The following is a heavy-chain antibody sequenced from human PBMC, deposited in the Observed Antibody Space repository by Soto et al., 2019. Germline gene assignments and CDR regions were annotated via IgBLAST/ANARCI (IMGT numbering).Heavy chain of an antibody. Sequence: EVQLVESGGGLVKPGGSLRLSCAASGFTFSNAWMNWVRQAPGKGLEWVGRIKSKTDGGTTDYAAPVKGRFTISRDDSKNTLYLQMNSLKTEDTAVYYCTTSLGAVTNYYYYGMDVWGQGTTVTVSS. CDR2: IKSKTDGGTT. V-gene: IGHV3-15*07. CDR1: GFTFSNAW. J-gene: IGHJ6*02. CDR3: TTSLGAVTNYYYYGMDV. D-gene: IGHD4-17*01.